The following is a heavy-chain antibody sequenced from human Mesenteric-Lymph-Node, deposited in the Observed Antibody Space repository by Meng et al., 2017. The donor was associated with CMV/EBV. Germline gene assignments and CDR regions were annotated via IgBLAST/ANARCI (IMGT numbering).Heavy chain of an antibody. CDR3: ARVPSGWYYFDY. CDR2: TYYRSKWYN. V-gene: IGHV6-1*01. Sequence: GSSVPRDSATWNWIRQSPSRGLEWLGRTYYRSKWYNDYAVSVKSRIIVNPDTSKNQFSLQLNSVTPEDTAVYYCARVPSGWYYFDYWGQGALVTVSS. J-gene: IGHJ4*02. D-gene: IGHD6-19*01. CDR1: GSSVPRDSAT.